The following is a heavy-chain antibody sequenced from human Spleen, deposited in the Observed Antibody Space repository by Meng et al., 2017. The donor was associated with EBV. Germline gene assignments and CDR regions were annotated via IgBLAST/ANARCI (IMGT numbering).Heavy chain of an antibody. J-gene: IGHJ5*02. CDR1: GASISTGSYY. Sequence: QVQLQESGPGLGKPSEPLSLTCTVSGASISTGSYYWTWIRQTPGKGLEWLGYVYFSGSTNYNPSLKSRVTMSIDTSKNQFSLNLRSATAADAAVYFCARGGYGTNYFDPWGQGTLVTVSS. D-gene: IGHD4/OR15-4a*01. V-gene: IGHV4-61*01. CDR2: VYFSGST. CDR3: ARGGYGTNYFDP.